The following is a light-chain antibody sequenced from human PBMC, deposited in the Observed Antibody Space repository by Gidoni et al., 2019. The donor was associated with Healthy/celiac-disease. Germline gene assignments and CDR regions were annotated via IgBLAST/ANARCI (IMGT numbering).Light chain of an antibody. CDR1: QDIGSQ. J-gene: IGKJ4*01. Sequence: DIQLTQSPSFLSASVGDRVTITCRASQDIGSQIAWYQQKPGKAPKLLIDYAFILQSGVQSRFSGSGSGTEFSLTISSLQPGDFATYYCQQANSHRALTFGGGTKVDI. CDR2: YAF. CDR3: QQANSHRALT. V-gene: IGKV1-9*01.